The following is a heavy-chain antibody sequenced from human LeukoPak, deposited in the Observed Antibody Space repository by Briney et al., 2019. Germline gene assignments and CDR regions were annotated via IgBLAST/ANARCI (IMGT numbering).Heavy chain of an antibody. CDR1: GGTFSSYA. Sequence: RASVKVSCKASGGTFSSYAISWVRQAPGQGLEWMGGIIPIFGTANYAQKFQGRVTITADKSTSTAYMELRSLRSDDTAVYYCARDRYSSGWLPRWGQGTLVTVSS. CDR2: IIPIFGTA. V-gene: IGHV1-69*06. CDR3: ARDRYSSGWLPR. J-gene: IGHJ4*02. D-gene: IGHD6-19*01.